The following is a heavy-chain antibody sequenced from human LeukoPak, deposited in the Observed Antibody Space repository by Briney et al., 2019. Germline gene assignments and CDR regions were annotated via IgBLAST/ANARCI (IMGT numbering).Heavy chain of an antibody. V-gene: IGHV3-21*01. CDR3: AREGYYYDSSGYHPATVDY. D-gene: IGHD3-22*01. CDR2: ISSSSSYI. Sequence: GGSLRLSCTTSGFAFGDYGLNWFRQAPGKGLEWVSSISSSSSYIYYADSVKGRFTISRDNAQNSLSLQMNSLRVEDTAVYYCAREGYYYDSSGYHPATVDYWGQGTLVTVS. J-gene: IGHJ4*02. CDR1: GFAFGDYG.